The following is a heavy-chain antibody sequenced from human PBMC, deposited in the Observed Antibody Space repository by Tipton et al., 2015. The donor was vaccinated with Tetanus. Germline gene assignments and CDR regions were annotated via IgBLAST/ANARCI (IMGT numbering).Heavy chain of an antibody. CDR1: GYTFTSYG. D-gene: IGHD3-9*01. Sequence: QVQLVQSGAEVKKPGASVKVSCKASGYTFTSYGISWVRQAPGQGLEWMGWISAYNGNTNYAQKLQGRVTMTSDTSTSTAYMELRSLRSDDTAVYYCARVPSSGLRYFDWLLNYWGQGTLVTVSS. V-gene: IGHV1-18*04. CDR3: ARVPSSGLRYFDWLLNY. J-gene: IGHJ4*02. CDR2: ISAYNGNT.